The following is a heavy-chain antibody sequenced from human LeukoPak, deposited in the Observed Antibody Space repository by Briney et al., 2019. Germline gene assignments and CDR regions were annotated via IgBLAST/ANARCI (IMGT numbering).Heavy chain of an antibody. CDR2: ISSSGSTI. J-gene: IGHJ4*02. Sequence: GGSLRLSCAASGFTFSSYEMHWVRQAPGKGMQWVSYISSSGSTIYYAGSVKGRFTISRDNAKNSLYLQMNSLRAEDTAVYYCARDVYNDDGIDYWGQGTLVTVAS. V-gene: IGHV3-48*03. CDR3: ARDVYNDDGIDY. CDR1: GFTFSSYE. D-gene: IGHD3-22*01.